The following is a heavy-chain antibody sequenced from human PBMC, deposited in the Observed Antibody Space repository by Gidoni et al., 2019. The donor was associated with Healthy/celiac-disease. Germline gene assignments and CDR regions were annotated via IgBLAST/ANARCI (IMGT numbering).Heavy chain of an antibody. CDR3: AKDFHTGYSSSWYSGYFDY. D-gene: IGHD6-13*01. Sequence: EVQLVESVGVVVQPGGSLRLSCAASGFTFDDYTMHWVRQAPGKGLAWFSLISWDGGRTYYADSVKGRFTISRDNSKNSLYLQMNSLRTEDTALYYCAKDFHTGYSSSWYSGYFDYWGQGTLVTVSS. CDR1: GFTFDDYT. J-gene: IGHJ4*02. V-gene: IGHV3-43*01. CDR2: ISWDGGRT.